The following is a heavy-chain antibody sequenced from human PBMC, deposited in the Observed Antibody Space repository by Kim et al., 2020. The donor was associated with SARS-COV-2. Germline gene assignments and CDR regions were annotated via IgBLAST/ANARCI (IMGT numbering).Heavy chain of an antibody. CDR2: ISYDGSNK. Sequence: GGSLRLSCAASGFTFSSYGMHWVRQAPGKGLEWVAVISYDGSNKYYADSVKGRFTISRDNSKNTLYLQMNSLRAEDTAVYYCARDSARYCSSTSCYVFDYWGQGTLVTVSS. V-gene: IGHV3-33*05. CDR1: GFTFSSYG. D-gene: IGHD2-2*01. J-gene: IGHJ4*02. CDR3: ARDSARYCSSTSCYVFDY.